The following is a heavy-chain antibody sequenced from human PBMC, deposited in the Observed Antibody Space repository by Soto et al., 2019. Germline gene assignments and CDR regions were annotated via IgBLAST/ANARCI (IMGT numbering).Heavy chain of an antibody. CDR3: ARDTNYYGSGTYYYEY. Sequence: AATLSLTCTTSDGSISSHYWSWVRQPAWEGLEWIGYIYYSGSTNYNPSLKSRVTISVDTSKNQFSLKLSSVTAADTAMYYCARDTNYYGSGTYYYEYWGQGTLVTVSS. V-gene: IGHV4-59*11. CDR2: IYYSGST. D-gene: IGHD3-10*01. J-gene: IGHJ4*02. CDR1: DGSISSHY.